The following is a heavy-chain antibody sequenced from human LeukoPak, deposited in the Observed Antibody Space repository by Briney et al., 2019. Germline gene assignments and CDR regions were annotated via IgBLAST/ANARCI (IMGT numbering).Heavy chain of an antibody. Sequence: ASVKVSCKVSGYTLTELSMHWVRQAPGKGLEWMGGFDPEDGETIYAQKFQGRVTMTEDTSTDTAYMELSSLRSEDTAVYYCATVVATPGGWDYFDYWGREPWSPSPQ. D-gene: IGHD5-12*01. J-gene: IGHJ4*02. V-gene: IGHV1-24*01. CDR1: GYTLTELS. CDR3: ATVVATPGGWDYFDY. CDR2: FDPEDGET.